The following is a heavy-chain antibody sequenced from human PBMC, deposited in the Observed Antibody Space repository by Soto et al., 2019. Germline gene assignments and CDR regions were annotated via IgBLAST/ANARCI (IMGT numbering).Heavy chain of an antibody. J-gene: IGHJ6*02. CDR3: ARVPMVRGVIAYYYYGMDV. CDR1: GFTFSSYW. Sequence: SLRLSCAASGFTFSSYWMSWVRQAPGKGLEWVANIKQDGSEKYYVDSVKGRFTISRDNAKNSLYLQMNSLRAEDTAVYYCARVPMVRGVIAYYYYGMDVWGQGTTVTVSS. D-gene: IGHD3-10*01. V-gene: IGHV3-7*01. CDR2: IKQDGSEK.